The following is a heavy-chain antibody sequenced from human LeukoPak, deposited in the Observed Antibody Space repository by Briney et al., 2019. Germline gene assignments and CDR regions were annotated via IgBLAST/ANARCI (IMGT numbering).Heavy chain of an antibody. J-gene: IGHJ4*02. Sequence: ASVKVSCKAPGYTFTSYGIRWVRQAPGQGLEWMGWISAYNGNTNYAQKLQGRVTMTTDTSTSTAYMELRSLRSDDTAVYYCARVDRGYSYGTIDYWGQGTLVTVSS. CDR2: ISAYNGNT. D-gene: IGHD5-18*01. V-gene: IGHV1-18*01. CDR3: ARVDRGYSYGTIDY. CDR1: GYTFTSYG.